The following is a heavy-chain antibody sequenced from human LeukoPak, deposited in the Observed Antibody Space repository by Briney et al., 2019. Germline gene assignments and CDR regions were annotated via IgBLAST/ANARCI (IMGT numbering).Heavy chain of an antibody. D-gene: IGHD3-22*01. CDR2: IRSKANSYAT. Sequence: GGSLRLSCAASGFTFSGSAMHWVRQASGKGLEWVARIRSKANSYATAYAASVKGRFTISRDDSKNTAYLQMNSLKTEDTAVYYCTIWSDSSSYYGDYFDYWGQGTLVTVSS. V-gene: IGHV3-73*01. CDR3: TIWSDSSSYYGDYFDY. CDR1: GFTFSGSA. J-gene: IGHJ4*02.